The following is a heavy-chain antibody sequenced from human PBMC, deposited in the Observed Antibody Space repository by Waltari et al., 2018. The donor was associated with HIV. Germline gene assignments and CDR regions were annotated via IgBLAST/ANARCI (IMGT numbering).Heavy chain of an antibody. V-gene: IGHV1-69*06. CDR1: GGTFSSYA. J-gene: IGHJ4*02. CDR3: ARDRGPLLFYFDY. D-gene: IGHD2-8*02. Sequence: QVQLVQSGAEVKKPGSSVKVSCKASGGTFSSYAISWVRQAPGQGLEWMGGIIPIFGTANDAQKFQGRVTITADISTSTAYMELSSLRSEDSAMYYCARDRGPLLFYFDYWGQGTLVTVSS. CDR2: IIPIFGTA.